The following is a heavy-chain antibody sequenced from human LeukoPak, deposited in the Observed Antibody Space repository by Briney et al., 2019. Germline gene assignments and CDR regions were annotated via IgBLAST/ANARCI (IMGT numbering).Heavy chain of an antibody. Sequence: GGSLRLSCAASGFTFSSYAMHWVRQAPGKGLEWVAVISYDGSNKYYADSVKGRFTISRDNSKNTLYLQMNSLRAEDTAVYYCARDIDPTGLVPAAMPGYCGQGTLVTVSS. J-gene: IGHJ4*02. CDR3: ARDIDPTGLVPAAMPGY. CDR1: GFTFSSYA. D-gene: IGHD2-2*01. CDR2: ISYDGSNK. V-gene: IGHV3-30*04.